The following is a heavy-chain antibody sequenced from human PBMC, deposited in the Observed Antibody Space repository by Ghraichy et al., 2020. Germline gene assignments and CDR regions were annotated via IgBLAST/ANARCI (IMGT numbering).Heavy chain of an antibody. D-gene: IGHD3-3*01. Sequence: SETLSLTCTVSGGSISSGDYYWSWIRQHPGKGLEWIGYIYYSGITYYNPSLKSRVTISVDTSKNQFSLKLSSVTAADTALYYCARSYDFWSGINWFDPWGQGTLVTVSS. V-gene: IGHV4-31*03. CDR2: IYYSGIT. J-gene: IGHJ5*02. CDR3: ARSYDFWSGINWFDP. CDR1: GGSISSGDYY.